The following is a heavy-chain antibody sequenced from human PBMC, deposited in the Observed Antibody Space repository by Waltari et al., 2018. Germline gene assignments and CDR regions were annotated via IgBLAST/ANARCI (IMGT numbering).Heavy chain of an antibody. CDR1: GGSISSSSYY. CDR3: AGAPRIAEIRRNFDY. V-gene: IGHV4-39*07. Sequence: QLQLQESGPGLVKPSETLSLTCTVSGGSISSSSYYWGWIRQPPGKGLEWIWSIYYSGSTYYNPAPTRLFTISVATSKNQFSLKLSPVTAADTAVDYCAGAPRIAEIRRNFDYWGQGTLVTVSS. CDR2: IYYSGST. D-gene: IGHD2-21*01. J-gene: IGHJ4*02.